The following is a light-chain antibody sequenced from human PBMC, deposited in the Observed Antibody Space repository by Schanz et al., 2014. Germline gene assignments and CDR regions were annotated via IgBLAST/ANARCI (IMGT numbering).Light chain of an antibody. J-gene: IGLJ3*02. Sequence: QSALTQPASVSGSPGQSITISCTGTSSDVGSYNLVSWYQQHPGKAPKLMIYEGSKRPSGVPDRFSGSKSGNTASLTISGXQAEDEADYYCCSYAGSYTWVFGGGTKLTVL. CDR2: EGS. CDR3: CSYAGSYTWV. V-gene: IGLV2-23*01. CDR1: SSDVGSYNL.